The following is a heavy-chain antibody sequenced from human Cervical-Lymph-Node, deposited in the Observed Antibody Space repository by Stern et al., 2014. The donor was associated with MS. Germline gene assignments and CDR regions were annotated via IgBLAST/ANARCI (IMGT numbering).Heavy chain of an antibody. V-gene: IGHV1-69*01. J-gene: IGHJ6*02. D-gene: IGHD3-10*01. CDR2: IIPVFGTT. CDR1: GGTFSTYA. Sequence: QLVQSGAEVKKPGSSVKVSCKASGGTFSTYAITWVRQASGQGLEWMGRIIPVFGTTNYAKNFQGRVTITADESTSTAYMELSXXXXXDTAIYYCARGLASTITMDVWGRGTTVTVSS. CDR3: ARGLASTITMDV.